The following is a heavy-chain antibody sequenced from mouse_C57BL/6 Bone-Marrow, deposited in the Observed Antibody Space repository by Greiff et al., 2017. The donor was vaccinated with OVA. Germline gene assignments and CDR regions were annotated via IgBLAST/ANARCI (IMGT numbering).Heavy chain of an antibody. J-gene: IGHJ3*01. CDR2: IDPENGDT. Sequence: VQLKQSGAELVRPGASVKLSCTASGFNIKDDYMHWVKQRPEQGLEWIGWIDPENGDTEYASKFQGKATITAETSSNTAYLQLSSLTSEDTAVYYCTTTLTGTGPYWGQGTLVTVSA. V-gene: IGHV14-4*01. D-gene: IGHD4-1*01. CDR1: GFNIKDDY. CDR3: TTTLTGTGPY.